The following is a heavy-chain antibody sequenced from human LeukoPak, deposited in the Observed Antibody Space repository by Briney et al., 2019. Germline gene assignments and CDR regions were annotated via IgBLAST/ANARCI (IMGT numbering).Heavy chain of an antibody. CDR1: GFTFSSYW. Sequence: PGGSLRLSCAASGFTFSSYWMHWVREAPGKGLVWVSRINSDGSSTNYADSVRGRFTISRDNAKNTVYLQMNSLRAEDTALYYCTRDVGSGWVHFDYWGQGTLVTVSS. CDR2: INSDGSST. CDR3: TRDVGSGWVHFDY. V-gene: IGHV3-74*01. J-gene: IGHJ4*02. D-gene: IGHD6-19*01.